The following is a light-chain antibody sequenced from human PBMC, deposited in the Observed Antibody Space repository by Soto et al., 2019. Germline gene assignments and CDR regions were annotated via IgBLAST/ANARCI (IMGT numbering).Light chain of an antibody. CDR1: QYISSY. CDR3: LQNNSYPVT. J-gene: IGKJ1*01. CDR2: AAS. Sequence: DIQMTQSPSSLSASVGDRVTITCRASQYISSYLNWYQQKPGKAPKVLIYAASTLQSGVPSRFSGSGSGTDFTLTISNLQPEDFATYYCLQNNSYPVTFGQGTKVDIK. V-gene: IGKV1-39*01.